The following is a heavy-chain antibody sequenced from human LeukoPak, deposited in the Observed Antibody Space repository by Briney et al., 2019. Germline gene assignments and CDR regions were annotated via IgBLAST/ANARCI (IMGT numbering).Heavy chain of an antibody. V-gene: IGHV3-21*01. D-gene: IGHD6-19*01. CDR1: GFTFTSYS. Sequence: PGGSLRLSCAASGFTFTSYSMNWVRQAPGKGLEWVSSISSSSNYIYYAYSVKGRFTISRDNAKNSLYLQMKSLRAEDTAVYYCATQEVAGTQQDFDYWGQGTLVTVSS. CDR3: ATQEVAGTQQDFDY. CDR2: ISSSSNYI. J-gene: IGHJ4*02.